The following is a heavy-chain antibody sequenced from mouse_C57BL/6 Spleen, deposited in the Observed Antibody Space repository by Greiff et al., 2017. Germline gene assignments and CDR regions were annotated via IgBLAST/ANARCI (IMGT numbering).Heavy chain of an antibody. CDR1: GYTFTDYN. CDR2: INPNNGGQ. D-gene: IGHD2-2*01. V-gene: IGHV1-22*01. Sequence: EVQLLQSGPELVKPGASVKMSCKASGYTFTDYNMHWVKQSHGKSLEWIGYINPNNGGQSYNQKFKGKSTLTVNKSYSTVYMELRSLTSEDSAVYYCARGVTTKEPWFAYWGQGTLVTVSA. CDR3: ARGVTTKEPWFAY. J-gene: IGHJ3*01.